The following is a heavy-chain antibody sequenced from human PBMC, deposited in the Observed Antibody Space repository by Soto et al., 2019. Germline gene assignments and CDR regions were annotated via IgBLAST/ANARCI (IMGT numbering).Heavy chain of an antibody. V-gene: IGHV1-3*01. J-gene: IGHJ4*02. CDR3: ATPSSSPAYFDY. Sequence: ASVKVSCKASGYTFTSYAMHWVRQAPGQRLEWMGWINAGNGNTKYPQKFQGRVTITRDTSASTAYMELSSLRSEDTAVYYCATPSSSPAYFDYWGQGTLVTVSS. D-gene: IGHD6-6*01. CDR1: GYTFTSYA. CDR2: INAGNGNT.